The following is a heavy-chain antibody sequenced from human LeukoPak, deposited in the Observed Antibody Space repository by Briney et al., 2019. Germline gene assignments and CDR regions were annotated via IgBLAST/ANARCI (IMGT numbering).Heavy chain of an antibody. J-gene: IGHJ3*02. CDR2: LYSGGST. V-gene: IGHV3-66*01. D-gene: IGHD4-17*01. CDR1: GLTFSSHA. Sequence: GGSLRLSCAAAGLTFSSHAMSWVRQAPGKGLEWVSLLYSGGSTYYADSVKGRFTISRDNSKNTLFLQMNSLRAEDTAVYYCARVDMILRFGAFDIWGQGTMVTLSS. CDR3: ARVDMILRFGAFDI.